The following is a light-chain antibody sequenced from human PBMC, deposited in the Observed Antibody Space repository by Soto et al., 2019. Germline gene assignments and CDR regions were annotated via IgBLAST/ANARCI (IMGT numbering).Light chain of an antibody. Sequence: SELTQSPATLSLSPGIRATLSCRASQNISNYLIWYQQKPGQAPRLLIYDVSNRATGIPARFSGSGSGTEFTLTIASVQAEDVAVYYCQQYYSSLGISFGQGTRLAIK. V-gene: IGKV3-11*01. CDR3: QQYYSSLGIS. CDR2: DVS. CDR1: QNISNY. J-gene: IGKJ5*01.